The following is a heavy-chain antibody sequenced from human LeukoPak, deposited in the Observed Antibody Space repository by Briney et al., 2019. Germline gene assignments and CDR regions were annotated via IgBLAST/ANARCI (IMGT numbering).Heavy chain of an antibody. V-gene: IGHV3-30-3*01. CDR1: GFTFSSYA. D-gene: IGHD3-22*01. CDR2: ISYDGSNK. J-gene: IGHJ4*02. Sequence: GGSLRLSCAASGFTFSSYAMHWVRQAPGKGLEWVAVISYDGSNKYYADSVKGRFTISRDNSKNTLYLQMNSLRAEDTAVYYCAREWDYYDSSGYIYYWGQGTLVTVSS. CDR3: AREWDYYDSSGYIYY.